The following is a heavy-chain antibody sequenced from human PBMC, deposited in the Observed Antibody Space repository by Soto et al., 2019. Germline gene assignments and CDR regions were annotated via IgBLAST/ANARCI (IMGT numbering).Heavy chain of an antibody. CDR2: IIPILGIA. CDR1: GGTFSSYT. V-gene: IGHV1-69*02. CDR3: ARGGPSIAAANY. Sequence: QVQLVQSGAEVKKPGSSVKVPCKASGGTFSSYTISWVRQAPGQGLEWMGRIIPILGIANYAQKFQGRVTITADKSTSTAYMELSSLRSEDTAVYYCARGGPSIAAANYWGQGTLVTVSS. D-gene: IGHD6-13*01. J-gene: IGHJ4*02.